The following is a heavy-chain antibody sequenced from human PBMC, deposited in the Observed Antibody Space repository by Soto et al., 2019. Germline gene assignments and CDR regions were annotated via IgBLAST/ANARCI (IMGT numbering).Heavy chain of an antibody. CDR2: MNPNSGNT. CDR3: ASGGWDPLSQQLVPPDY. CDR1: GYTFTSYD. V-gene: IGHV1-8*01. J-gene: IGHJ4*02. D-gene: IGHD6-13*01. Sequence: GASAKVSCKASGYTFTSYDINWVRQATGQGLEWMGWMNPNSGNTGYAQKFQGRVTMTRNTSISTAYMELSSLRSEDTAVYYCASGGWDPLSQQLVPPDYWGQGTLVTVSS.